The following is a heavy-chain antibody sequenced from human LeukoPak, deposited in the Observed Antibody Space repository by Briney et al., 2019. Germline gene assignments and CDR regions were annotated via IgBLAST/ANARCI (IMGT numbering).Heavy chain of an antibody. CDR1: GYTFTSYG. CDR3: ARDFGGHKVGSIAASGATMGY. Sequence: SVKVSRKASGYTFTSYGISWVRQAPGQGLEWMGWISAYNGNTNYAQKLQGRVTMTTDTSTSTAYMELRSLRSDDTAVYYCARDFGGHKVGSIAASGATMGYWGQGALITVSS. J-gene: IGHJ4*02. D-gene: IGHD6-13*01. CDR2: ISAYNGNT. V-gene: IGHV1-18*04.